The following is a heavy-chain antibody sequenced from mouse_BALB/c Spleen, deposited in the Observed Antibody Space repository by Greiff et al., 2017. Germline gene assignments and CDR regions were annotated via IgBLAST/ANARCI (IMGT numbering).Heavy chain of an antibody. J-gene: IGHJ4*01. CDR2: IYPGSGST. CDR3: ATRDAMDY. CDR1: GYNFTSYW. V-gene: IGHV1-55*01. Sequence: VQLQQPGAELVKPGTSVKLSCTASGYNFTSYWINWVKLRPGQGLEWIGDIYPGSGSTNYNEKFKSKATLTVDTSSSTAYMQLSSLASEDSALYYCATRDAMDYWGQGTSVTVSS.